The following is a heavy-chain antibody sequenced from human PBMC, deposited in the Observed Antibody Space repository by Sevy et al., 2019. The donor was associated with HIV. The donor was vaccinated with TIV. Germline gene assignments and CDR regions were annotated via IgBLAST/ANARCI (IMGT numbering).Heavy chain of an antibody. Sequence: RGSLRLSCAASGFTFSSYSMNWVRQAPGKGLEWVSSISSSSSYIYYADSVKGRFTISRDNAKNSLYLQMNSLRAEDTAVYYCASTEGSSWYYYYYYGMDVWGQGTTVTASS. V-gene: IGHV3-21*01. D-gene: IGHD6-13*01. J-gene: IGHJ6*02. CDR1: GFTFSSYS. CDR3: ASTEGSSWYYYYYYGMDV. CDR2: ISSSSSYI.